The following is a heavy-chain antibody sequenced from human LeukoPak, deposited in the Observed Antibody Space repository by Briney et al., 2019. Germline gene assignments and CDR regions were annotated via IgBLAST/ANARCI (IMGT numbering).Heavy chain of an antibody. Sequence: KPSETLSLTCTVSGGSISSYYWSWIRQPAGKGLEWIGRIYTSGSTNYNPSLKSRVTISVDTSKNQFSLKLSSVTAADTAVYYCASASIFGVVTYAFDIWGQGTMVTVSS. V-gene: IGHV4-4*07. J-gene: IGHJ3*02. CDR1: GGSISSYY. CDR3: ASASIFGVVTYAFDI. D-gene: IGHD3-3*01. CDR2: IYTSGST.